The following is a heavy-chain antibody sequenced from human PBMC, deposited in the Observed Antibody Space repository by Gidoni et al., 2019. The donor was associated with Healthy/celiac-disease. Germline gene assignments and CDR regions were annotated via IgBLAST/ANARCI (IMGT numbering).Heavy chain of an antibody. CDR1: GGSISISSYY. D-gene: IGHD6-13*01. J-gene: IGHJ4*02. Sequence: QLQLQASCPGLLKPSETLSLTCTVPGGSISISSYYWGWIRQPPGKGLEWIGSIYYRGSTYYNPSLKSRVTISVDTSKNQFSLKLSSVTAADTAVYYCARDMEQPGGYWGQGTLVTVSS. V-gene: IGHV4-39*07. CDR3: ARDMEQPGGY. CDR2: IYYRGST.